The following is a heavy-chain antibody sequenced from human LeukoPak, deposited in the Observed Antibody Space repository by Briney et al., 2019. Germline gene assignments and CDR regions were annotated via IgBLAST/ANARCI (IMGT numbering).Heavy chain of an antibody. V-gene: IGHV3-11*04. Sequence: GGSLRLSCAASGFTFSDYYMSWIRQAPGKGLEWVSYISSSGSTIYYADSVKGRFTISRDNAKNSLYLQMNSLRAEDTAVCYCARKWDYYYYMDVWGKGTTVTVSS. D-gene: IGHD1-26*01. J-gene: IGHJ6*03. CDR3: ARKWDYYYYMDV. CDR1: GFTFSDYY. CDR2: ISSSGSTI.